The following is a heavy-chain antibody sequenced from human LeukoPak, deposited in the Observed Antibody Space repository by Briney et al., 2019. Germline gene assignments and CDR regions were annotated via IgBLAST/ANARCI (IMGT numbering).Heavy chain of an antibody. D-gene: IGHD6-13*01. J-gene: IGHJ4*02. CDR1: EYSFTSYW. CDR3: ARGNRAAAPPLDY. CDR2: IYPGDSDT. V-gene: IGHV5-51*01. Sequence: GESLKISCQASEYSFTSYWIGWVRQMPGKGLEWMGIIYPGDSDTRYSPSFQGQVTISADKSISTAFLQWSSLKASDTAMYYCARGNRAAAPPLDYLGQGTLVTVSS.